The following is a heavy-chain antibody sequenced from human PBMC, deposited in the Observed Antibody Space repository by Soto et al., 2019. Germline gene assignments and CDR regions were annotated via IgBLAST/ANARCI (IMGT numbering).Heavy chain of an antibody. V-gene: IGHV1-69*19. CDR1: GGTFNTYA. CDR3: AREVQVHTPAFVY. CDR2: VSPMFGAA. Sequence: QVQLVQSGAEMKKPGSSVKVSCQSSGGTFNTYAMNWVRQALGQGPEWMGDVSPMFGAANYAPKFQGRVTITADESTDTSYMPLSSLTSEDTALYFCAREVQVHTPAFVYWGQGTLVTVSS. D-gene: IGHD3-10*01. J-gene: IGHJ4*02.